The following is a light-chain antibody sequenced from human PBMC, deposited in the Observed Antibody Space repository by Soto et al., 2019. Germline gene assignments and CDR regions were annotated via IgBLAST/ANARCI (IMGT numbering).Light chain of an antibody. V-gene: IGLV4-69*01. CDR1: SGHSNYD. CDR2: VNDDGSH. CDR3: QTWGPGIRV. J-gene: IGLJ3*02. Sequence: QSVLTQSPSASASLGASVRLTCTLDSGHSNYDIAWHQQQPQKGPRFLMKVNDDGSHNKGDGIPDRFSGSSSGAERYLTISSRQSEDEADYYCQTWGPGIRVVGGGTKPTVL.